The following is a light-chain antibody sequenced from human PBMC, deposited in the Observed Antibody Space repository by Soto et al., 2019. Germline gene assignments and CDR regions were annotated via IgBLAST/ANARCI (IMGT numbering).Light chain of an antibody. V-gene: IGKV3-15*01. J-gene: IGKJ4*01. Sequence: EIVMTQFPVTLSVSPGERVTLSCRASQSITSTLAWYQQKPGQAPRLLIYDASTRATDIPARFSGSGSGTEFTLTITSLQSEDFAVYYCQQYERWPLAFGGGTKVEIK. CDR2: DAS. CDR3: QQYERWPLA. CDR1: QSITST.